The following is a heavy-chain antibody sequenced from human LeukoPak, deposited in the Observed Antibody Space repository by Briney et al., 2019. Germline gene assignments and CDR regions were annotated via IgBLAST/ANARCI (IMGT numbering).Heavy chain of an antibody. CDR1: GGSFSGYY. CDR3: ARGVRQWLAHGVDY. V-gene: IGHV4-34*01. J-gene: IGHJ4*02. D-gene: IGHD6-19*01. Sequence: SETLSLTCAVYGGSFSGYYWSWIRQPPGKGMEWIGEINHSGSTNYNPSLKSRVTISVDTSKSQFSLKLSSVTAADTAVYYCARGVRQWLAHGVDYWGQGTLVTVSS. CDR2: INHSGST.